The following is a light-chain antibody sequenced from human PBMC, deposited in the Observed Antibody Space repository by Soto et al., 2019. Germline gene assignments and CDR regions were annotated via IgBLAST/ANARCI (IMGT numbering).Light chain of an antibody. Sequence: QSALTQPASVSGSPGQSITISCTGTSSDVGSFNLVSWYQQHPGKAPKLMIYEVNKRPSGVSNRFSGSKSGNTASLTISGLQAEDEADYYCCSYERSNTYVFGTGTKVT. V-gene: IGLV2-23*02. CDR2: EVN. CDR3: CSYERSNTYV. CDR1: SSDVGSFNL. J-gene: IGLJ1*01.